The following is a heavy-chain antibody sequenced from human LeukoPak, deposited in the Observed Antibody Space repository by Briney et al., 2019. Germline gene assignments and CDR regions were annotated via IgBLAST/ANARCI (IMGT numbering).Heavy chain of an antibody. J-gene: IGHJ5*02. CDR1: GFTFSSYS. Sequence: PGGSLRLSCAASGFTFSSYSMNWVRQAPGKGLEWVSSISSSSSYIYYADSVKGRFTISRDNAKNSLYLQMNSLRAEDTAVYYCAFRPADFWSGYINWFDPWGQGTLVTVSS. CDR2: ISSSSSYI. D-gene: IGHD3-3*01. CDR3: AFRPADFWSGYINWFDP. V-gene: IGHV3-21*01.